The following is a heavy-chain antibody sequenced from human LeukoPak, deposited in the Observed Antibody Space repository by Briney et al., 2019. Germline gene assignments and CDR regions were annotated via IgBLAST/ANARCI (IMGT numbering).Heavy chain of an antibody. Sequence: ASVKVSCTASGYTFTSYYIHWARQAPGQGLEWMGIINPSGGSTSYAQKFQGRVTMTRDTSTSTVYMELSSLRSEDTAVYYCARRGPTRIYYYMDVWGKGTTVTVSS. D-gene: IGHD2/OR15-2a*01. V-gene: IGHV1-46*01. CDR2: INPSGGST. CDR3: ARRGPTRIYYYMDV. CDR1: GYTFTSYY. J-gene: IGHJ6*03.